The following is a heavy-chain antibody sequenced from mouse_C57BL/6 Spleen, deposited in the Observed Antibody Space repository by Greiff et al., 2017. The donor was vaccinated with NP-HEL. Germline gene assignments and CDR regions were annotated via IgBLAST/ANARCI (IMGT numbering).Heavy chain of an antibody. D-gene: IGHD2-5*01. CDR1: GYTFTSYW. V-gene: IGHV1-7*01. J-gene: IGHJ3*01. CDR3: ASLYYSNPFAY. CDR2: INPSSGYT. Sequence: LVESGAELAKPGASVKLSCKASGYTFTSYWMHWVKQRPGQGLEWIGYINPSSGYTKYNQKFKDKATLTADKSSSTAYMQLGSLTYEDSAVYYCASLYYSNPFAYWGQGTLVTVSA.